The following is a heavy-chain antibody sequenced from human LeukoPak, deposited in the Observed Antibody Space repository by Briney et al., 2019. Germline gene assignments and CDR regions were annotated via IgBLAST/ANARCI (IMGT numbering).Heavy chain of an antibody. Sequence: PGGSLRLSCAASGFTFSDYYMSWIRQAPGKGLESVSYISSSGSTIYYADSVKGRFTISRDNAKNSLYLQMNSLRAEDTAVYYCARVYYDSSGSDSYFDYWGQGTLVTVSS. CDR2: ISSSGSTI. CDR1: GFTFSDYY. D-gene: IGHD3-22*01. J-gene: IGHJ4*02. CDR3: ARVYYDSSGSDSYFDY. V-gene: IGHV3-11*04.